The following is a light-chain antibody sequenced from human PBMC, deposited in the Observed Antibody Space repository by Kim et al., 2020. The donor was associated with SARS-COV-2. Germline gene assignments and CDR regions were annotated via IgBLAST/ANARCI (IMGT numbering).Light chain of an antibody. CDR1: QTIKNK. Sequence: SPDERATLSCMTSQTIKNKLVWYQQTPGHAPRLLIYDATTRATGVPAMFIGSGSETDFTLTISSLQSEDFAVYYCQQSYDWPPLTFGQGTKVDIK. CDR2: DAT. V-gene: IGKV3-15*01. CDR3: QQSYDWPPLT. J-gene: IGKJ1*01.